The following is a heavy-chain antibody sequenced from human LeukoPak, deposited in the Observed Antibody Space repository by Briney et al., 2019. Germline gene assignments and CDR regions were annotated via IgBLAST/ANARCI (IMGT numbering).Heavy chain of an antibody. CDR1: GGSISSGSYY. CDR3: ARLQYSSGPLIFDP. V-gene: IGHV4-39*01. Sequence: PSETLSLTCTVSGGSISSGSYYWGWLRQPPGKGLEWIGNIYYSGSMYYNPSLKSRVTISVDTSKNQFSLKLSSVTAADTAVYYCARLQYSSGPLIFDPWGQGTLVTVSS. CDR2: IYYSGSM. J-gene: IGHJ5*02. D-gene: IGHD6-19*01.